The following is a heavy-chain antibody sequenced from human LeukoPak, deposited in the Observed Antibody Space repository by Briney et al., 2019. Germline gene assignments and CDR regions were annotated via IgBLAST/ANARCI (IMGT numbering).Heavy chain of an antibody. Sequence: GGSLRLSCAASGFTFSDYYVTWIRQAPGKGLEWVSYISSSGSAIYYADSVKGRFTISRDYAKNSLYLQMNSLRAEDTAVYYCARAHAAYCGGDCYSPDYWGQGTLVTVSS. CDR3: ARAHAAYCGGDCYSPDY. CDR2: ISSSGSAI. D-gene: IGHD2-21*02. J-gene: IGHJ4*02. CDR1: GFTFSDYY. V-gene: IGHV3-11*04.